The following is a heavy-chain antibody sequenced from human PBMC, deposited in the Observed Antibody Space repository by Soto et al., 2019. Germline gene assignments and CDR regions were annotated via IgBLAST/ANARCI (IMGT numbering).Heavy chain of an antibody. CDR3: ARSPPLDYGDYESYYYYYMDV. J-gene: IGHJ6*03. V-gene: IGHV3-33*01. D-gene: IGHD4-17*01. CDR1: GFTFSSYG. CDR2: IWYDGSNK. Sequence: GGSLRLSCAASGFTFSSYGMHWVRQAPGKGLEWVAVIWYDGSNKYYADSVKGGFTISRDNSKNTLYLQMNSLRAEDTAVYYCARSPPLDYGDYESYYYYYMDVWGKGTTVTVSS.